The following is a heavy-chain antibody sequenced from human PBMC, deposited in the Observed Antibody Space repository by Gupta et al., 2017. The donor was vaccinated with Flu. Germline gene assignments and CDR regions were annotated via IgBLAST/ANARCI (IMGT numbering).Heavy chain of an antibody. Sequence: QVQLQQWGAGLLKPSETLSLTRALYTASLCGSYWSSIRQPPGKGPEWIGEIDHSGGTNYNPSLKSRVTMSVDTSKNQFSLYLYSVTAADTAIYYCTRLGGFTVGYNWFDPWGQVTLVTVSS. D-gene: IGHD4-11*01. CDR2: IDHSGGT. CDR1: TASLCGSY. CDR3: TRLGGFTVGYNWFDP. J-gene: IGHJ5*02. V-gene: IGHV4-34*01.